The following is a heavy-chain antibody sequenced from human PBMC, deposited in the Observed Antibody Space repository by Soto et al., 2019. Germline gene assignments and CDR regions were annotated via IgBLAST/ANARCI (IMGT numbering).Heavy chain of an antibody. D-gene: IGHD2-15*01. V-gene: IGHV4-39*07. CDR2: IYYSGST. J-gene: IGHJ5*02. CDR1: GGNSVGIGGC. Sequence: WSVSGGNSVGIGGCRGWIRQPPGKGLEWIGSIYYSGSTYYNPSLKSRVTISVDTSKNQFSLKLSSVTAADTAVYYCATLPPRIEVTVLPIPTWGQGTLVTVSS. CDR3: ATLPPRIEVTVLPIPT.